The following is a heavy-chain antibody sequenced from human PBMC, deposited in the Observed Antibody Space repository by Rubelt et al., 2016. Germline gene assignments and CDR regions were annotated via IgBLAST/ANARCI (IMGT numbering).Heavy chain of an antibody. Sequence: GGVVQPGRSLRLSCAASRFTFSSYGMHWVRQAPGKGLEWVAVIWYDGSNKYYADSVKGRFTISRDNSKNTLYLQMNSLRAEDTAVYYCARGGMGGSTGYFDYWCQGTLVTVSS. CDR3: ARGGMGGSTGYFDY. V-gene: IGHV3-33*01. CDR2: IWYDGSNK. J-gene: IGHJ4*02. CDR1: RFTFSSYG. D-gene: IGHD1-26*01.